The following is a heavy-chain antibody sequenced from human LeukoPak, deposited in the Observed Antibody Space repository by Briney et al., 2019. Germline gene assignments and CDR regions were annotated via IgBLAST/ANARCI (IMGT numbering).Heavy chain of an antibody. Sequence: SETLSLTCTVSGGSISSSSYYWGWIRQPPGKGLEWIGYIYYSGSTNYNPSLKSRVTISVDTSKNQFSLKLSSVTAADTAVYYCARLGGDPTEGYWGQGTLVTVSS. CDR1: GGSISSSSYY. D-gene: IGHD2-21*02. V-gene: IGHV4-61*05. CDR3: ARLGGDPTEGY. J-gene: IGHJ4*02. CDR2: IYYSGST.